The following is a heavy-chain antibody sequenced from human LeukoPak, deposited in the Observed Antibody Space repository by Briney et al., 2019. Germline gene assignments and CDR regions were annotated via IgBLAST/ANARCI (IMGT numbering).Heavy chain of an antibody. V-gene: IGHV4-59*01. Sequence: PSETLSLTCTVSARSISSYYWSWIRQPPGKGLEWNGYIYYSGNTNYNPSLKSRVTISVDTSKNQFSLKLSSVTAADTAVYYCARVPGDGYFDYWGQGTLVTVSS. CDR1: ARSISSYY. J-gene: IGHJ4*02. CDR2: IYYSGNT. D-gene: IGHD7-27*01. CDR3: ARVPGDGYFDY.